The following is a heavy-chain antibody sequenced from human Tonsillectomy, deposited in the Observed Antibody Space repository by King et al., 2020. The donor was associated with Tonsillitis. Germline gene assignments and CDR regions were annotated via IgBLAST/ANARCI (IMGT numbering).Heavy chain of an antibody. CDR2: IYYSGST. J-gene: IGHJ6*03. Sequence: WSWIRQPPGKGLEWIVYIYYSGSTNYNPSLKSRVTISVDTSKNQFSLKLSSVTAADTAGYYCARESYYSRYYYYMDVWGKVTTVTVSS. D-gene: IGHD3-10*01. CDR3: ARESYYSRYYYYMDV. V-gene: IGHV4-59*01.